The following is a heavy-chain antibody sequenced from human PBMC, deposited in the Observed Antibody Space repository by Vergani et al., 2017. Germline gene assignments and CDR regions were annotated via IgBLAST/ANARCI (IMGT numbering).Heavy chain of an antibody. J-gene: IGHJ4*02. D-gene: IGHD6-13*01. V-gene: IGHV3-23*01. CDR1: GFTFSSYA. CDR3: AKDQAIAAAGKKYFDY. Sequence: EVQLLESGGGLVQPGGSLRLSCAASGFTFSSYAMSWVRQAPGKGLEWVSAISGSGGSKYYADSVKGRFTISRDNSKNTLYLQMNSLRAEDTAVYYCAKDQAIAAAGKKYFDYWGQGTLVTVSS. CDR2: ISGSGGSK.